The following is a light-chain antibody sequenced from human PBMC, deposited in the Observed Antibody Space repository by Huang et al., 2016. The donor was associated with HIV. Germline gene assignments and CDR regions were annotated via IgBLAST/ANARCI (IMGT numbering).Light chain of an antibody. CDR1: QDLNNY. J-gene: IGKJ4*01. Sequence: IHLTQSPSSLSLFAGDRVTITCRASQDLNNYIAWYQQKPGKAPKRLIDGASTLQSGVPSRFSGSGSGTDFSLSIAGLQPEDSATYYCQQVNSFPLTFGGGTQVEIK. CDR3: QQVNSFPLT. CDR2: GAS. V-gene: IGKV1-9*01.